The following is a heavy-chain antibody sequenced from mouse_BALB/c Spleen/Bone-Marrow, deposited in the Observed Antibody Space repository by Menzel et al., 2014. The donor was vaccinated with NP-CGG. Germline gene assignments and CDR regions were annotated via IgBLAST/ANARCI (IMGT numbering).Heavy chain of an antibody. J-gene: IGHJ4*01. CDR3: TRWGTTVVAYYAMDY. V-gene: IGHV1S127*01. Sequence: QVQLQQSGAELVKPGASEEMSCKASGYTFTSYWMHWVKQRPGQGLEWIGVIDPSDSYTSYNQKFKGKATLTVDTSSSTAYMQLSSLTSEDSAVYYCTRWGTTVVAYYAMDYWGQGTSVTVSS. D-gene: IGHD1-1*01. CDR2: IDPSDSYT. CDR1: GYTFTSYW.